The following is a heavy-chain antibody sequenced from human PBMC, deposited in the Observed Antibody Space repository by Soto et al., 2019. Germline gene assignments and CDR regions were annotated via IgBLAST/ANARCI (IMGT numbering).Heavy chain of an antibody. V-gene: IGHV4-39*01. J-gene: IGHJ3*02. CDR3: ARRARISGTQDAFDI. CDR2: IYYSGST. Sequence: SETLSLTCTVSGGSISSSSYYWGWIRQPPGKGLEWIGSIYYSGSTYYNPPLKSRVTVSVDTSKNQFSLKLSSVTAADTAVYYCARRARISGTQDAFDIWGQGTMVTVSS. CDR1: GGSISSSSYY. D-gene: IGHD3-10*01.